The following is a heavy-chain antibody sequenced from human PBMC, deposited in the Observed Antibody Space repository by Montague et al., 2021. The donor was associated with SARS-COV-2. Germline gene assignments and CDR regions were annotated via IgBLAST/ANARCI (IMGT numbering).Heavy chain of an antibody. Sequence: TLSLTCTVPSGSISSFYWTWIRQPPGKGLEWIGYVFYTGSTTYNPSLESRVTISVDRSENQFSLKLSSVTVADSAIYFCARQNYGSGSFYYDFWGPGISVAVSS. D-gene: IGHD3-10*01. CDR3: ARQNYGSGSFYYDF. CDR2: VFYTGST. J-gene: IGHJ4*02. V-gene: IGHV4-59*08. CDR1: SGSISSFY.